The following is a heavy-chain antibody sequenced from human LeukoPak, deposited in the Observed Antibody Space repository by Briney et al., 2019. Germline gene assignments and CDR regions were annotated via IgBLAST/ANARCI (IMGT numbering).Heavy chain of an antibody. CDR1: GGSISSYY. CDR3: ARDVGATPGYFDY. D-gene: IGHD1-26*01. CDR2: IYNSGST. Sequence: SETLSLTCTVSGGSISSYYWSWIRQPPRKGLEWIGYIYNSGSTNYNPSLKSRVTISVDTSTNQSSLKLSSVTAADTAVYYCARDVGATPGYFDYWGQGTLVTVSS. J-gene: IGHJ4*02. V-gene: IGHV4-59*01.